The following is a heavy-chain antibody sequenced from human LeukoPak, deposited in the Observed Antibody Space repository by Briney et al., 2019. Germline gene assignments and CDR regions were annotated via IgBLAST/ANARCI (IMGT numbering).Heavy chain of an antibody. V-gene: IGHV4-31*03. CDR3: ARLGGSREGFDY. CDR2: IYYSGST. J-gene: IGHJ4*02. D-gene: IGHD1-26*01. CDR1: GGSISSGGYY. Sequence: SETLSLTCTVSGGSISSGGYYWSWIRQHPGKGLEWIGCIYYSGSTYYNPSLKSRVTISVDTSKNQFSLKLSSVTAADTAVYYCARLGGSREGFDYWGQGTLVTVSS.